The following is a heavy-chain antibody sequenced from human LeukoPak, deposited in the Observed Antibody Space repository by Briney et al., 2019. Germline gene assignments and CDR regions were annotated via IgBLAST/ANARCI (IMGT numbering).Heavy chain of an antibody. Sequence: PSETLSLTCAVYGGSFSGYYWSCIRQPPGKGLEWIGEINHSGSTNYNPSLKSRVTISVDTSKNQFSLKLSSVTAADTAVYYCARAGSSSWYLYYWDQGTLVTVSS. CDR3: ARAGSSSWYLYY. D-gene: IGHD6-13*01. J-gene: IGHJ4*02. CDR1: GGSFSGYY. V-gene: IGHV4-34*01. CDR2: INHSGST.